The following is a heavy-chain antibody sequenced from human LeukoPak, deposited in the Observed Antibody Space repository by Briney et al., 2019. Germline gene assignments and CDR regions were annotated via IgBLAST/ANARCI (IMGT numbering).Heavy chain of an antibody. J-gene: IGHJ5*02. CDR3: ARKEGGQLVNTRRWFDP. D-gene: IGHD6-13*01. CDR1: GGSFSGYY. CDR2: INYSGST. V-gene: IGHV4-34*01. Sequence: SETLSLTCAVNGGSFSGYYWSWIRQPPGKGLEWIGEINYSGSTIYNPSLKSRVTLSVDTSKNQFSLKLRSVTAADTAVYYWARKEGGQLVNTRRWFDPWGQGTLVTVS.